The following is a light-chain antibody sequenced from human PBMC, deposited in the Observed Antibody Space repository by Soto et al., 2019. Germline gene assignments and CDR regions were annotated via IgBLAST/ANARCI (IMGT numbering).Light chain of an antibody. Sequence: AIRMTQSPSSFSASTGDRVTITCRASQGISSYLAWYQQKPGKAPKLLIYAASTLQSGVPSRFSGSGSGTDLTLTISCLQSEDFATYYCQQYYSYPPAYTFGQGTKLEIK. J-gene: IGKJ2*01. CDR3: QQYYSYPPAYT. V-gene: IGKV1-8*01. CDR2: AAS. CDR1: QGISSY.